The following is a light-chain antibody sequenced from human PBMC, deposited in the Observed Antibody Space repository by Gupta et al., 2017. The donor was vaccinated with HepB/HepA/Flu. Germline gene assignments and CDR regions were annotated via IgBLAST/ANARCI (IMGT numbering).Light chain of an antibody. CDR3: CSFGGNNAYI. J-gene: IGLJ1*01. CDR1: SGDIGSFNY. Sequence: QSALTQPPSASGSPGQSVTISCTGTSGDIGSFNYVSWYQQHPGKVPKLILYDVTQRPSGAPDRFSGSKSGNTASLTVSGLQPEDEGDNYCCSFGGNNAYIFGTGTKVTVL. CDR2: DVT. V-gene: IGLV2-8*01.